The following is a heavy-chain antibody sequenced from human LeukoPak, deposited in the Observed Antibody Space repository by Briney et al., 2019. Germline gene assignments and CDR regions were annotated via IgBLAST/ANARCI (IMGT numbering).Heavy chain of an antibody. CDR2: ITASSSST. V-gene: IGHV3-23*01. CDR1: GFTFSNYG. D-gene: IGHD3-10*01. Sequence: GGSLRLSCEASGFTFSNYGMSWVRQAPGKGLEWVSAITASSSSTHDADSVQGRFTISRDNFKNTLYLQMNSLRAEDTAVYYCARTTRSGSSRYFDYWGQGTLVTVSS. J-gene: IGHJ4*02. CDR3: ARTTRSGSSRYFDY.